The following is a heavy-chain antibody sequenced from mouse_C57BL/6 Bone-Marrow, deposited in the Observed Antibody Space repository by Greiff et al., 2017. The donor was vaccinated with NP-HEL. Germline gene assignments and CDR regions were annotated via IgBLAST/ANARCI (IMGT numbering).Heavy chain of an antibody. D-gene: IGHD1-1*01. CDR2: INPNNGGT. CDR3: ARKNYGSSHWYFDV. CDR1: GYTFTDYY. V-gene: IGHV1-26*01. Sequence: EVQLQQSGPELVKPGASVKISCKASGYTFTDYYMNWVKQSHGKSLEWIGDINPNNGGTSYNQKFKGKATLPVDKSSSTAYMELRSLTSEDSAVDYCARKNYGSSHWYFDVWGTGTTVTVSS. J-gene: IGHJ1*03.